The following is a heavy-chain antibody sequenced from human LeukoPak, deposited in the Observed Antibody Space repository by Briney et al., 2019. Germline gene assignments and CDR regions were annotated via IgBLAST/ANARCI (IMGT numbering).Heavy chain of an antibody. J-gene: IGHJ6*03. Sequence: ASVRVSCTASGYTFTSYGISWVRQAPGQGLEWMGWISGYNGNTNYAQKLQGRVTITTDTSTSTAYMELSSLRSDDTAVYYCARDQSRSSWHYYYYYYMDVWDKGTAVTVS. D-gene: IGHD6-13*01. CDR3: ARDQSRSSWHYYYYYYMDV. CDR1: GYTFTSYG. CDR2: ISGYNGNT. V-gene: IGHV1-18*01.